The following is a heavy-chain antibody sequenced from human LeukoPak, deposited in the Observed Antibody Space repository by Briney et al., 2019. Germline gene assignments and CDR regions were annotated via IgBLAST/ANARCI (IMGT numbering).Heavy chain of an antibody. CDR1: GFTFTSYD. V-gene: IGHV3-13*01. D-gene: IGHD2-21*02. Sequence: GGSLRLSCAASGFTFTSYDFYWVRQATGKGLEWVSAIGTTDNTYYSDSVKGRFTISRENAKNSLYLQMNSLTTGDTAVYYRARARAHCAGDCYPDYWGQGTLVTVSS. CDR3: ARARAHCAGDCYPDY. CDR2: IGTTDNT. J-gene: IGHJ4*02.